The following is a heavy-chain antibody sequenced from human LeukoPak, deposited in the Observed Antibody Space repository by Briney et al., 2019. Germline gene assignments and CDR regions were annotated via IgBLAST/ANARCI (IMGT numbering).Heavy chain of an antibody. CDR3: AKVPSLNWNYALDY. J-gene: IGHJ4*02. CDR2: IIPVLGIA. D-gene: IGHD1-7*01. V-gene: IGHV1-69*04. Sequence: GSSVKVSCKASGGXFSSYAISWVRQAPGQGLEWMGRIIPVLGIANYAQKFQGRVTITADKSTSTAYMELRSLRSEDTAVYYCAKVPSLNWNYALDYWGQGTLVTVSS. CDR1: GGXFSSYA.